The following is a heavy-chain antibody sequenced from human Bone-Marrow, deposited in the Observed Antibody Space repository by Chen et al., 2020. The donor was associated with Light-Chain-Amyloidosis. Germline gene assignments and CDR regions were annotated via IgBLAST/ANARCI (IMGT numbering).Heavy chain of an antibody. V-gene: IGHV1-69*01. CDR2: IIPMSGTA. D-gene: IGHD4-17*01. CDR3: ARGGYGGDVYYYYVAV. CDR1: GGIFRSYA. Sequence: QVQLLQSGAEVRKPGASVKVSCTASGGIFRSYAISWVRQAPGQVLEWMGGIIPMSGTANYAPNFRDRLTITAHESTTTAYMELRSLRSDDTAVYYCARGGYGGDVYYYYVAVWGKGTTVSVSS. J-gene: IGHJ6*03.